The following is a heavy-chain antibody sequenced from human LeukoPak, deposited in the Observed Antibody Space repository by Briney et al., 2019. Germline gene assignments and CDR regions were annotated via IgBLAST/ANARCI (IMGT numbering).Heavy chain of an antibody. CDR3: ARYCTSTTCILRGFDY. CDR2: IYHTGSA. CDR1: GYSFTSGHY. J-gene: IGHJ4*02. Sequence: SETLSLTCSVSGYSFTSGHYWGWIRQPPGKGLEWIANIYHTGSAHYNPSPKSRVTISVDTSTNQFSLKLSSVTAADTAVYYCARYCTSTTCILRGFDYWGQGTLVTVSS. V-gene: IGHV4-38-2*01. D-gene: IGHD2/OR15-2a*01.